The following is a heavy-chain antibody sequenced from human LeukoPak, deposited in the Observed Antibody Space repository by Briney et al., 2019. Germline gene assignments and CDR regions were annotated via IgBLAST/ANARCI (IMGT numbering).Heavy chain of an antibody. CDR2: IKSKTDGGTT. D-gene: IGHD3-10*01. CDR1: GFTFSKAW. CDR3: TTDQPHYYGSGSRDY. V-gene: IGHV3-15*01. J-gene: IGHJ4*02. Sequence: GGSLRLSCAASGFTFSKAWMSWVRQAPGKGLEWVGRIKSKTDGGTTDYAAPVKGRFTISRNNSKNTLYLQMNSLKTEDTAVYYCTTDQPHYYGSGSRDYWGQGTLVTVSS.